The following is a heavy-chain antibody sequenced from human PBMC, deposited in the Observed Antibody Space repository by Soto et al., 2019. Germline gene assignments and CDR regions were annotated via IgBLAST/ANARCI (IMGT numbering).Heavy chain of an antibody. CDR3: TRVNIYKYDCSCHYY. CDR1: GFTFSNAW. V-gene: IGHV3-15*01. D-gene: IGHD3-10*01. Sequence: PGGSRRLSCAASGFTFSNAWMNWVRQAPGKGLEWVGRIKKKADGGTADHAAPVKGRFTISRDDSENTLYLQMDSLKTVDTAVYYCTRVNIYKYDCSCHYYWDKGTLVSVSS. CDR2: IKKKADGGTA. J-gene: IGHJ4*02.